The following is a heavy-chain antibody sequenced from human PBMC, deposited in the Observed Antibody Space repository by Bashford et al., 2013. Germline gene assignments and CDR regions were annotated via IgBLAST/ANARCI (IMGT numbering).Heavy chain of an antibody. Sequence: SETLSLTCTVSGGSISSYYWSWIRQPPGKGLEWIGYIYYSGSTNYNPSLKSRVTISVDTSKNQFSLKLSSVTAADTAVYYCAKDGGSHIAVTGTVAGAFDYWGPGEPWVTVSS. CDR1: GGSISSYY. CDR3: AKDGGSHIAVTGTVAGAFDY. D-gene: IGHD6-19*01. V-gene: IGHV4-59*01. J-gene: IGHJ4*02. CDR2: IYYSGST.